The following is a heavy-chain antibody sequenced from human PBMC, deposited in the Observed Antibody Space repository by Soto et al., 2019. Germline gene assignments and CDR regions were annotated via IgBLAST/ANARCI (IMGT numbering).Heavy chain of an antibody. CDR1: GYTFTYYH. CDR3: ARVPYSSGLLFSLDY. J-gene: IGHJ4*02. D-gene: IGHD5-18*01. V-gene: IGHV1-46*01. Sequence: GASVKVSCKASGYTFTYYHVPWVGPAPGQGREWMVIINPNGGDTSYAQKFQGRVTMTRDTYKTTVYMEMSSLRCEDTALYYCARVPYSSGLLFSLDYGGQGTLVTVSS. CDR2: INPNGGDT.